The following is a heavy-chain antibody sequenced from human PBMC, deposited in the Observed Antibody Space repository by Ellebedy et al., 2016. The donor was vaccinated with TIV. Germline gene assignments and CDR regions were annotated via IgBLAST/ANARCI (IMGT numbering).Heavy chain of an antibody. CDR3: TKEGAVAGAPAYLAYDY. CDR1: GFIFNSHG. Sequence: GESLKISCAASGFIFNSHGMHWVRQAPGKGLEWVAVISSHGMTTYYADSVKGRFTIFRDNSNNSLYLQMNSLRAEDTAVYFCTKEGAVAGAPAYLAYDYWGQGTLVTVSS. J-gene: IGHJ4*02. D-gene: IGHD6-19*01. V-gene: IGHV3-30*13. CDR2: ISSHGMTT.